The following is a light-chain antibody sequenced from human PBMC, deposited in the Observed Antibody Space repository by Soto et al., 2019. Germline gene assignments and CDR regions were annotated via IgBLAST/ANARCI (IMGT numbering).Light chain of an antibody. V-gene: IGKV1-39*01. CDR1: QSISNY. Sequence: DIQMTQSPSSLSASVGDRITITCRASQSISNYLNWYQQKPGKAPNLLIYTASTLQSGVPSNFSGSGSGTDFTLTISSLQPEDFATYYCQQSYSAPYTFGPGTKLEI. CDR2: TAS. CDR3: QQSYSAPYT. J-gene: IGKJ2*01.